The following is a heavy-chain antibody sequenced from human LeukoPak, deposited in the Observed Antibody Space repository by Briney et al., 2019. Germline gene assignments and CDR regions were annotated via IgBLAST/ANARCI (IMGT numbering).Heavy chain of an antibody. V-gene: IGHV3-23*01. CDR3: ARYCSGGGCYSGFDF. CDR1: GFTFSTYA. J-gene: IGHJ4*02. Sequence: AGGSLRLSCAASGFTFSTYAMSWVRRAPGKGLEWVSTISVGGSATYYADSVKGRFTISRDNSKNTLFLQMNSLRADDTAVYYCARYCSGGGCYSGFDFWGQGILVTVSS. CDR2: ISVGGSAT. D-gene: IGHD2-15*01.